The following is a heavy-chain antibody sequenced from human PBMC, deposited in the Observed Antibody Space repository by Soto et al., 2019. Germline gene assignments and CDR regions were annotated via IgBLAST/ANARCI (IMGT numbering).Heavy chain of an antibody. V-gene: IGHV3-23*01. CDR1: GFTFSSYA. Sequence: EVQLLESGGGLVQPGGSLRLSCAASGFTFSSYAMSWVRQAPGKGLEWVSAISGSGGSTYYADSVKGRFTISRDNSKNTLYLQMNSLRAEDTAVYYCAKDTVRFLEWSHARSDAFDIWGQGTMVTVSS. J-gene: IGHJ3*02. CDR2: ISGSGGST. CDR3: AKDTVRFLEWSHARSDAFDI. D-gene: IGHD3-3*01.